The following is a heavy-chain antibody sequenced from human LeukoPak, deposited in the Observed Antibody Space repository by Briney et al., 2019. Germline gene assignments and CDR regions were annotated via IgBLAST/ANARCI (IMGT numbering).Heavy chain of an antibody. D-gene: IGHD5-18*01. V-gene: IGHV3-21*01. CDR2: ISSTSSYV. J-gene: IGHJ6*02. Sequence: PGGSLRLSCAASGFTFSTYSMNWVRRAPGKGLEWVSSISSTSSYVYYADSVKGRFTNTRDNAKNSLFLQMNSLRAEDTAVYYCARVGTIHLRLRPHLGYYGMDVWGQGTQVTVSS. CDR1: GFTFSTYS. CDR3: ARVGTIHLRLRPHLGYYGMDV.